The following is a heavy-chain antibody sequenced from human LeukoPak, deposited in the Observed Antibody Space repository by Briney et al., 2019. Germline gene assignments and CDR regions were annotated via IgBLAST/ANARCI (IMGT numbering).Heavy chain of an antibody. CDR1: GYSFTSYW. CDR3: ASSRNDYVWGSYRYGYYFDY. V-gene: IGHV5-51*01. J-gene: IGHJ4*02. Sequence: GESLKISCKGSGYSFTSYWIGWVRQMPGKGLEWMGIIYPGDSDTRYSPSFQGQVTISADKSISTAYLQWSSLKASDTVMYYCASSRNDYVWGSYRYGYYFDYWGQGTLVTVSS. D-gene: IGHD3-16*02. CDR2: IYPGDSDT.